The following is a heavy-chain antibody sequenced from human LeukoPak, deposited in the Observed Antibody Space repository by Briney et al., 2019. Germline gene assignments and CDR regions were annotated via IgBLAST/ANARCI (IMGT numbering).Heavy chain of an antibody. CDR3: ARADYDSSGYYYDY. CDR2: INPNSGGT. V-gene: IGHV1-2*02. J-gene: IGHJ4*02. D-gene: IGHD3-22*01. CDR1: GYTFTGYY. Sequence: APVKVSFKASGYTFTGYYMHWVRQAPGQGLEWMGWINPNSGGTNYAQKFQGRVTMTRDTSISTAYMELSRLRSDDTAVYYCARADYDSSGYYYDYWGQGTLVTVSS.